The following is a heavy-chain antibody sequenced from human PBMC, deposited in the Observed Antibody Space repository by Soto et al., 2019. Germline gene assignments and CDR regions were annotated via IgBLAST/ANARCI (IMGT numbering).Heavy chain of an antibody. Sequence: SQTLSLTCAISGDSVSSNSAAWNWIRQSPSRGLEWLGRTYYRSKWYNXYAXXXXSRITINPDXSKNQFSLQLNSVTPEDTAVYYCARDLRRLFDYWGQGTLVTVSS. CDR3: ARDLRRLFDY. CDR2: TYYRSKWYN. J-gene: IGHJ4*02. V-gene: IGHV6-1*01. CDR1: GDSVSSNSAA.